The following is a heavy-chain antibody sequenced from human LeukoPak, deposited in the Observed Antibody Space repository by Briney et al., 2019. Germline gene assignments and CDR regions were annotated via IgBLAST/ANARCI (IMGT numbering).Heavy chain of an antibody. V-gene: IGHV1-18*01. D-gene: IGHD3-22*01. CDR1: GYTFTSYG. J-gene: IGHJ4*02. Sequence: VASVKVSCKASGYTFTSYGISWVRQAPGQGLEWMGWISAYNGNTNYAQKLQGRVTMTTDTSTSTAYMELRSLRSDDTAVYYCARDLGWRDSSGSSDYWGQGTLVTVSS. CDR3: ARDLGWRDSSGSSDY. CDR2: ISAYNGNT.